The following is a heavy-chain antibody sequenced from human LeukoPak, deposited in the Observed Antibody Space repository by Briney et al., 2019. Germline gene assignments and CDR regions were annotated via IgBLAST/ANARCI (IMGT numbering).Heavy chain of an antibody. CDR1: GGTFSSYA. CDR3: ARRSRRGYSYGRGDWFDP. J-gene: IGHJ5*02. D-gene: IGHD5-18*01. CDR2: IIPIFGTA. Sequence: AASVKVSCKASGGTFSSYAISWVRQAPGQGLEWMGGIIPIFGTANYAQKFQGRVTITADESTSTAYMELSSLRSEDTAVYYCARRSRRGYSYGRGDWFDPWGQGTLVTVSS. V-gene: IGHV1-69*13.